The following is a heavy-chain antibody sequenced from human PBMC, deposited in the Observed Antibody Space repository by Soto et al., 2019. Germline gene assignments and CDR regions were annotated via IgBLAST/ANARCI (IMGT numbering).Heavy chain of an antibody. D-gene: IGHD2-2*01. J-gene: IGHJ6*02. CDR3: ARDLSSCSSARCYSYYYGMDV. CDR1: GFNFSRYW. Sequence: EVQLVESGGGLVQPGGSLRLSCSASGFNFSRYWTHWVRQVPGRGLVWVSHINSDGSRTTYADSVKGQFTISRDNAKNTLYLQMNSLRAEDTAVYYCARDLSSCSSARCYSYYYGMDVWGQGTTVTVSS. CDR2: INSDGSRT. V-gene: IGHV3-74*01.